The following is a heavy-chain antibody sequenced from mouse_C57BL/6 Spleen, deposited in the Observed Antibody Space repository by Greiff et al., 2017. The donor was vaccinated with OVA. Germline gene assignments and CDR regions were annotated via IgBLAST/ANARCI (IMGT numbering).Heavy chain of an antibody. CDR2: IDPSDSYT. V-gene: IGHV1-69*01. Sequence: QVQLKQPGAELVMPGASVKLSCKASGYTFTSYWMHWVKQRPGQGLEWIGEIDPSDSYTNYNQKFKGKSTLTVDKSSSTAYMQLSSLTSEDSAVYYCARGGVFYFDYWGQGTTLTVSS. CDR3: ARGGVFYFDY. J-gene: IGHJ2*01. CDR1: GYTFTSYW.